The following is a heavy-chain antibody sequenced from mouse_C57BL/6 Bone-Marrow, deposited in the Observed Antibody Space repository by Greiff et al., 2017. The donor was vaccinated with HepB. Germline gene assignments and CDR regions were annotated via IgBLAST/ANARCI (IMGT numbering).Heavy chain of an antibody. Sequence: QLKESGAELVRPGASVKLSCKASGYTFTDYYINWVKQRPGQGLEWIARIYPGSGNTYYNEKFKGKATLTAEKSSSTAYMQLSSLTSEDAAVYFCARSRYYGPFAYWGQGTLVTVSA. CDR2: IYPGSGNT. D-gene: IGHD1-1*01. CDR3: ARSRYYGPFAY. J-gene: IGHJ3*01. V-gene: IGHV1-76*01. CDR1: GYTFTDYY.